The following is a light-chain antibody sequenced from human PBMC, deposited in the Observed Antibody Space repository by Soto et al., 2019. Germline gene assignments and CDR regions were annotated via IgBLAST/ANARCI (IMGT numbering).Light chain of an antibody. J-gene: IGKJ1*01. CDR3: LQYGSSPRT. Sequence: EIVLTQSPGTLSLSPGERATLSCRASQSDSSSYLAWYQQKPGQAPRLLIYGASSRATGIPDRFSGSGSGTDFTLTISRLEREDFAVYYCLQYGSSPRTFGQGTKVEIK. CDR1: QSDSSSY. CDR2: GAS. V-gene: IGKV3-20*01.